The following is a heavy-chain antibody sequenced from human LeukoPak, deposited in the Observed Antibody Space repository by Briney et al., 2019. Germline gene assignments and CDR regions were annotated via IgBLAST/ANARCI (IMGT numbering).Heavy chain of an antibody. CDR3: ATLKWLRCPEGPQDV. CDR2: FYYSGST. Sequence: SETLSLTCIVAGGSISSSSYYWGWIRQPPGKGLEGIGSFYYSGSTYYNPSPKSRVTISVDTSKNQFSLKLSSVTAADTAVYYCATLKWLRCPEGPQDVWGQGTTVTVSS. D-gene: IGHD5-12*01. CDR1: GGSISSSSYY. V-gene: IGHV4-39*01. J-gene: IGHJ6*02.